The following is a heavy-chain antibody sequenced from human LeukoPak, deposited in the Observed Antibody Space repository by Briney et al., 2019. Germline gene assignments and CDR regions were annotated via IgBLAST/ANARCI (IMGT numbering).Heavy chain of an antibody. Sequence: PSETLSLTCTVSGGSISGYYWSWIRQPPGKGLEWIGHICYTGSTSYNPSLKSRVTISVDTSKNQFSLKLSYVNAADTAVYYCARYISSGLDYWGQGTLVTVSS. CDR1: GGSISGYY. D-gene: IGHD6-6*01. J-gene: IGHJ4*02. V-gene: IGHV4-59*08. CDR3: ARYISSGLDY. CDR2: ICYTGST.